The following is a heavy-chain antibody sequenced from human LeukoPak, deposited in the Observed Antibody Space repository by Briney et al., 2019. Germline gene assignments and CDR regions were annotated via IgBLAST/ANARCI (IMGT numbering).Heavy chain of an antibody. J-gene: IGHJ3*02. D-gene: IGHD2-8*01. CDR2: IYYSGST. V-gene: IGHV4-30-4*08. CDR3: ARAPPGVAFDI. Sequence: PSQTLSLTCTVFGGSISSGDYYWSWIRQPPGKGLEWIGYIYYSGSTYYNPSLKSRVTISVDTSKNQFSLKLSSVTAADTAVYYCARAPPGVAFDIWGQGTMVTVSS. CDR1: GGSISSGDYY.